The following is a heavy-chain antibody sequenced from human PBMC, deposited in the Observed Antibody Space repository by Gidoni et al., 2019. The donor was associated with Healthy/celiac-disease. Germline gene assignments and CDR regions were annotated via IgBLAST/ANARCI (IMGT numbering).Heavy chain of an antibody. CDR3: ARGYSYVDY. V-gene: IGHV3-30*03. J-gene: IGHJ4*02. Sequence: QVQLVESGGGVVQPGRSLRLSCAASGFTFSSYGMHWVRQAPGKGLEWVAVISYDGSNKYYADSVKGRFTISRDNSKNTLYLQMNSLRAEDTAVYYCARGYSYVDYWGQGTLVTVSS. CDR2: ISYDGSNK. D-gene: IGHD5-18*01. CDR1: GFTFSSYG.